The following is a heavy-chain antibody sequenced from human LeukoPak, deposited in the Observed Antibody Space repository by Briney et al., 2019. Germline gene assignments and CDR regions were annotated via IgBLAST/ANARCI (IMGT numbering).Heavy chain of an antibody. Sequence: GESLKISCKGSGYSFTAYWISWVRQMPGKGLECLGRIDPSDSYTNYSPSFQGHVTISADKSINTVYLQWSSLKASDTAMYYCGRHEGGYSFGSDWGQGTLVTVSS. V-gene: IGHV5-10-1*01. CDR3: GRHEGGYSFGSD. CDR2: IDPSDSYT. J-gene: IGHJ4*02. D-gene: IGHD5-18*01. CDR1: GYSFTAYW.